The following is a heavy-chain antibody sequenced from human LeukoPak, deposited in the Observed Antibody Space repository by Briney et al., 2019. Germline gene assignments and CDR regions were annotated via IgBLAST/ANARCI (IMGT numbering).Heavy chain of an antibody. J-gene: IGHJ4*02. Sequence: PGGSLRLSCAASEFTFSSYAMHWVRQAPGKGLEHVSGISSNGGTTYYANSVKGRFTISRDNSKNTLDLQMGSLRAEDMAVYYCARGNYHDSSGYSPFDYWGQGTLVTVSS. D-gene: IGHD3-22*01. CDR3: ARGNYHDSSGYSPFDY. V-gene: IGHV3-64*01. CDR1: EFTFSSYA. CDR2: ISSNGGTT.